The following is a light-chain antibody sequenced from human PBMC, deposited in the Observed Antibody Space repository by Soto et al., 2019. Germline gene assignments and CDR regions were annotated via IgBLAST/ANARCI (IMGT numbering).Light chain of an antibody. J-gene: IGKJ1*01. Sequence: EIVLTQSPATLSVSPGERATLSCRASQSVSRNLAWYQQKPGQAPRLLIYSASTRATGIPARFSGSASGTEFTLTISSLQSEDSAVYYCQQYDDWQTFGQGTKVDIK. CDR3: QQYDDWQT. V-gene: IGKV3-15*01. CDR1: QSVSRN. CDR2: SAS.